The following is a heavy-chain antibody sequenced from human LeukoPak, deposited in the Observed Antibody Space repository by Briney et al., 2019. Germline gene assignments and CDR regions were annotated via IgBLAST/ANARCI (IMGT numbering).Heavy chain of an antibody. J-gene: IGHJ5*02. CDR1: GGSFSGYY. CDR2: INHSGST. D-gene: IGHD2-21*02. Sequence: SETLSLTCAVYGGSFSGYYWSWIRQPPGKGLEWIGEINHSGSTNYNPSLKSRVTISVDTSKNQFSLKLSSVTAADTAVYYCARVGYCGGDCYRGFDPWGQGTLVTVSS. CDR3: ARVGYCGGDCYRGFDP. V-gene: IGHV4-34*01.